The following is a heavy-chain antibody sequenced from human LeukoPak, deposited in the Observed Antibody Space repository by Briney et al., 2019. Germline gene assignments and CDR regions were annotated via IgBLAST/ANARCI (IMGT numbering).Heavy chain of an antibody. V-gene: IGHV3-21*01. CDR3: ARDPHSYGDYVGYGMDV. D-gene: IGHD4-17*01. CDR1: GFTFSSYS. J-gene: IGHJ6*02. CDR2: ISSSSSSYI. Sequence: PGGSLRLSCAASGFTFSSYSMNWVRQAPGKGLEWVSSISSSSSSYIYYADSVKGRFTISRDNAKNSLYLQMNSLRAEDTAVYYCARDPHSYGDYVGYGMDVWGQGTTVTVSS.